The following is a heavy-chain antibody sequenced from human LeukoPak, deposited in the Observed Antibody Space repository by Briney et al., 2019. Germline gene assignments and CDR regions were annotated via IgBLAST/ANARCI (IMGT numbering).Heavy chain of an antibody. CDR2: INPNSGGT. CDR3: ATSVPGATRVVDY. D-gene: IGHD1-26*01. V-gene: IGHV1-2*02. CDR1: GYTFTGYY. Sequence: ASVKVSCKASGYTFTGYYMHWVRQAPGQGLEWMGWINPNSGGTNYAQKFQGRVTMTRDTSISTAYMELSRLRSDDTAVYYCATSVPGATRVVDYWGQGTLVTVSS. J-gene: IGHJ4*02.